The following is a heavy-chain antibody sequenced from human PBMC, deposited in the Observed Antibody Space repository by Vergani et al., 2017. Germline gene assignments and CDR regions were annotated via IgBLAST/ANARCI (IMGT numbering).Heavy chain of an antibody. Sequence: EVQLVESGGGWVQPGRSLRLSCSASGFRFGAYAIHWVWHAPGKGLEWVSGISWSSRIIGYADSVKGRFTISRDNARNSLHRQMNSLRAEDTALYYWVKASLGSGYYPAYNGFDTWGQGTLVTVSS. CDR1: GFRFGAYA. D-gene: IGHD3-3*01. J-gene: IGHJ5*02. CDR3: VKASLGSGYYPAYNGFDT. CDR2: ISWSSRII. V-gene: IGHV3-9*01.